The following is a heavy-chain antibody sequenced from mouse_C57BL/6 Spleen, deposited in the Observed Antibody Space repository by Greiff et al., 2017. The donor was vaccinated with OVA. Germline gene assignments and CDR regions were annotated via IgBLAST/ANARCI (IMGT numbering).Heavy chain of an antibody. CDR1: GYTFTSYW. CDR2: IDPSDSYT. Sequence: VQLQQPGAELVMPGASVKLSCKASGYTFTSYWMHWVKQRPGQGLEWIGEIDPSDSYTNYNQKFKGKSTLTVDKSSSTAYMQLSSLTSEDSAVYYCASGSTMVTTPFAYWGQGTLVTVSA. V-gene: IGHV1-69*01. J-gene: IGHJ3*01. CDR3: ASGSTMVTTPFAY. D-gene: IGHD2-2*01.